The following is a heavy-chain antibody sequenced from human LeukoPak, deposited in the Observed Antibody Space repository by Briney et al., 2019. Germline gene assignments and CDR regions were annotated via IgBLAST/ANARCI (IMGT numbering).Heavy chain of an antibody. CDR2: INTNTGNP. V-gene: IGHV7-4-1*02. CDR1: GYTFTSYA. CDR3: ARFMDYYGSGSYPASFNWFDP. Sequence: GASVKVSCKAPGYTFTSYAVNWVRQAPGQGLEWMGWINTNTGNPTYAQGFTGRFVFSLDTSVSTAYLQISSLKAEDTAVYYCARFMDYYGSGSYPASFNWFDPWGQGTLVTVSS. D-gene: IGHD3-10*01. J-gene: IGHJ5*02.